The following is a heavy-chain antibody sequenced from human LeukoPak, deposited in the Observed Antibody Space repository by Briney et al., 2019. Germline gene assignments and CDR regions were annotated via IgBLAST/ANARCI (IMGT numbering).Heavy chain of an antibody. D-gene: IGHD3-3*01. CDR3: ARTTYYDFWSGYYKEGNWFDP. CDR1: GGSISSYY. V-gene: IGHV4-59*01. CDR2: IYYSGST. Sequence: SETLSLTCTVSGGSISSYYWSWIRQPPGKGLEWIGYIYYSGSTNYNPSLKSRVTISVDTSKNQFSLKLSSVTAADTAVYYCARTTYYDFWSGYYKEGNWFDPWGQGTLVTVSS. J-gene: IGHJ5*02.